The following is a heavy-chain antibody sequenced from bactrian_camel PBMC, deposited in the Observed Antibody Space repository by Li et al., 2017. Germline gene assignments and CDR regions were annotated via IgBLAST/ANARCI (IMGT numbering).Heavy chain of an antibody. CDR2: ITKDGPI. D-gene: IGHD1*01. CDR1: GYTYSSYC. J-gene: IGHJ4*01. Sequence: HVQLGESGGGSVQPGGSLRLSCAASGYTYSSYCMGWYRQAPGTECELVSTITKDGPIDYADSVKGRFTISQDYAKNTVSLQMTRLKPEDTARYCCAAIGMVWGKSACSSSRARGTQVTVS. V-gene: IGHV3S53*01.